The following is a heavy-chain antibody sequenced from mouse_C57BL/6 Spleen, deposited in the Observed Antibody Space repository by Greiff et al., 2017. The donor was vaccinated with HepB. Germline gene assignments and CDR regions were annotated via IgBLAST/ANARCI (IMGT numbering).Heavy chain of an antibody. J-gene: IGHJ3*01. Sequence: VQLKQSGPELVKPGASVKISCKASGYSFTGYYMNWVKQSPEKSLEWIGEINPSTGGTTYNQKFKAKATLTVDKSSSTAYMQLKSLTSEDSAVYYCARWGDPPVFAYWGQGTLVTVSA. V-gene: IGHV1-42*01. CDR3: ARWGDPPVFAY. CDR2: INPSTGGT. CDR1: GYSFTGYY.